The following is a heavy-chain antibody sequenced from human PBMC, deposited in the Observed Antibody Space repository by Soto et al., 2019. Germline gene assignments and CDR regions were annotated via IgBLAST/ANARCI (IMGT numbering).Heavy chain of an antibody. CDR3: ARASIARGWFDP. CDR1: GGSISSYY. CDR2: IYYSGST. Sequence: PSETLSLTCTVSGGSISSYYWSWIRQPPGKGLEWIGYIYYSGSTNYNPSLKSRVTISVDTSKNQFSLKLSSVTAADTAVYYCARASIARGWFDPWGQGTLVTVSS. V-gene: IGHV4-59*01. J-gene: IGHJ5*02. D-gene: IGHD2-15*01.